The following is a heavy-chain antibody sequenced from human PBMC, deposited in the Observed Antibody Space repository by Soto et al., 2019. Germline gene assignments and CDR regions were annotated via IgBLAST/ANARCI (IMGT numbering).Heavy chain of an antibody. V-gene: IGHV1-18*01. CDR3: ARGVVDRLSPSVDN. D-gene: IGHD2-21*01. CDR2: ISAYNGNA. CDR1: GYTFTSYG. J-gene: IGHJ4*02. Sequence: GASVKVSCKASGYTFTSYGISWVRQAPGQGPEWMGWISAYNGNANYAQKLQGRVTMTTDTSTSTAYMELRSLRSDDTAVYYCARGVVDRLSPSVDNWGEGTLVTVSS.